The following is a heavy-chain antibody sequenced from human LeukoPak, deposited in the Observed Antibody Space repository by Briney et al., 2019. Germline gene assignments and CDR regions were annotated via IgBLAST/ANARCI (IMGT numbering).Heavy chain of an antibody. D-gene: IGHD4-11*01. CDR3: ARYASDYSDYYGMDV. CDR2: IYYSGST. V-gene: IGHV4-31*03. Sequence: SQTLSLTCIVSGGSIISGGYYWSWIRQHPGTGLEWIGYIYYSGSTYYNPSLKSRVTISVDTSKNQFSLKLRSVTAADTAVYYCARYASDYSDYYGMDVWGQGTTVTVSS. J-gene: IGHJ6*02. CDR1: GGSIISGGYY.